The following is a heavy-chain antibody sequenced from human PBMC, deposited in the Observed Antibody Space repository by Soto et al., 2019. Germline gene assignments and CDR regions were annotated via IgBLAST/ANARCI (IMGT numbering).Heavy chain of an antibody. CDR2: IIPIFGTA. V-gene: IGHV1-69*06. Sequence: GASVKVSCKASGGTFSSYAISWVRQAPGQGLEWMGGIIPIFGTANYAQKFQGRVTITADKSTSTAYMELSSLRSEDTAVYYCARGAPDIVAPDKLPDGMDVWGQGTAVTVSS. CDR3: ARGAPDIVAPDKLPDGMDV. D-gene: IGHD5-12*01. CDR1: GGTFSSYA. J-gene: IGHJ6*02.